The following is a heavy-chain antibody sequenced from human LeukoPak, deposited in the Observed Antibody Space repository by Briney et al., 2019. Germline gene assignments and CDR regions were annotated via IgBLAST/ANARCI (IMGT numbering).Heavy chain of an antibody. CDR3: ARWGGYHNDFWSGYSNHGHMDV. D-gene: IGHD3-3*01. J-gene: IGHJ6*03. CDR2: INTNTGNP. CDR1: GYTFTSYA. V-gene: IGHV7-4-1*02. Sequence: ASVKVSCKASGYTFTSYAMNWVRQAPGQGLEWVGWINTNTGNPTYAQGFTGRFVFSLDTSVSTAYLQISSLKAEDTAVYYCARWGGYHNDFWSGYSNHGHMDVWGKGTTVTVSS.